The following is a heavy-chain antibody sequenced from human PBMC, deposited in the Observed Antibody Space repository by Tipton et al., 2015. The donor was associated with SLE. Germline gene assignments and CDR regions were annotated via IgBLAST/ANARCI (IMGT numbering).Heavy chain of an antibody. V-gene: IGHV4-59*01. D-gene: IGHD6-19*01. CDR1: GGSISSYY. CDR3: AREVAGTIGY. J-gene: IGHJ4*02. Sequence: LRLSCTVSGGSISSYYWSWIRQPPGKGLEWIGYIYYSGSTNYNPSLKSRVTISVDTSKNQFSLKLSSVTAADTAVYYCAREVAGTIGYWGQGTLVTVSS. CDR2: IYYSGST.